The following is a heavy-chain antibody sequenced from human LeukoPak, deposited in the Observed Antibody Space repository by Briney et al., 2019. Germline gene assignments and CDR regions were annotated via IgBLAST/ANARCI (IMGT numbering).Heavy chain of an antibody. CDR1: GFTFSNYW. V-gene: IGHV3-7*01. D-gene: IGHD6-19*01. CDR3: ARDRKSSGKDY. J-gene: IGHJ4*02. CDR2: IKQDGSEK. Sequence: GGSLRLSCAASGFTFSNYWMSWVRQAPGKGLEWVGNIKQDGSEKYYVDSVKGRFTISRDNAKNSLYLQMNSPGAEDTAVYYCARDRKSSGKDYWGQGTLVTVSS.